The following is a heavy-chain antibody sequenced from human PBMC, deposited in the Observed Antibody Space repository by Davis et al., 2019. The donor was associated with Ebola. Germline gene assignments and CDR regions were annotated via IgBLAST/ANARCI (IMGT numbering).Heavy chain of an antibody. CDR3: ARVGGYSSGWWIDY. D-gene: IGHD6-19*01. J-gene: IGHJ4*02. V-gene: IGHV3-48*04. CDR1: GFTFSSYS. CDR2: ISSSSSTI. Sequence: GESLKISCAASGFTFSSYSMNWVRQAPGKGLEWVSYISSSSSTIYYADSVKGRFTISRDNAKNSLYLQMNSLRAEDTAVYYCARVGGYSSGWWIDYWGQGTLVTVSS.